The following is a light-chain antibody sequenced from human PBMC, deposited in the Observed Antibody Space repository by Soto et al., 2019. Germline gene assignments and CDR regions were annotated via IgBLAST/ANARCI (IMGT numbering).Light chain of an antibody. J-gene: IGKJ1*01. CDR2: RAS. Sequence: IQMTQSPSTLSASVGDRVTITCRASQNINTWLAWYQQKPGKAPRLLIYRASSLENGVPSRFGGRGSGTQFIFTISSLQPDDFATYYCQQYSSDSTFGQGTKVEIQ. CDR1: QNINTW. CDR3: QQYSSDST. V-gene: IGKV1-5*03.